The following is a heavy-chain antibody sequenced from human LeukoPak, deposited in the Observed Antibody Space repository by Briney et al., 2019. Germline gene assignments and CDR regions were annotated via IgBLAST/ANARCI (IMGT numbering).Heavy chain of an antibody. Sequence: GGSLRLSCVASGFTFSSYTMHWVRQASGKGLEWISHISSSSNNIYYADSVKGRFTISRDNARNSLYLQMSSLRVEDTAVYYCARAAGIAAPGTRFDYFDSWGQGTLVTVSS. V-gene: IGHV3-48*04. CDR2: ISSSSNNI. CDR3: ARAAGIAAPGTRFDYFDS. CDR1: GFTFSSYT. D-gene: IGHD6-13*01. J-gene: IGHJ4*02.